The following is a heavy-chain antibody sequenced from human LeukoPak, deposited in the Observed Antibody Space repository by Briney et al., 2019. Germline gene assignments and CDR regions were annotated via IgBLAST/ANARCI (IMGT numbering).Heavy chain of an antibody. CDR1: GGTFSSYA. CDR3: ARGYVVASTYYYYYMDV. Sequence: VKVSCKASGGTFSSYAISWVRQAPGQGLEWMGGIIPIFGTANYAQKFQGRVTITADESTSTAYMELSSLRSEDTAVYYCARGYVVASTYYYYYMDVWGKGTTVTVSS. J-gene: IGHJ6*03. V-gene: IGHV1-69*01. CDR2: IIPIFGTA. D-gene: IGHD2-21*01.